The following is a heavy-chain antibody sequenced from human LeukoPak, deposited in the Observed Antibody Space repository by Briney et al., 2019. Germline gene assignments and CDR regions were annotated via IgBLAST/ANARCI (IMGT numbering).Heavy chain of an antibody. D-gene: IGHD3-16*01. CDR1: GGSISSNNW. Sequence: NPSGTLSLTCGVSGGSISSNNWWSWVRQPPGQGLEWIGEIYHSGSANYNPSLKSRVTISVDTSKNQFSLNLTSVTAADTAVYYCARFTPQGYGWGGYNRFDPWGQGTLVTVSS. J-gene: IGHJ5*02. CDR3: ARFTPQGYGWGGYNRFDP. CDR2: IYHSGSA. V-gene: IGHV4-4*02.